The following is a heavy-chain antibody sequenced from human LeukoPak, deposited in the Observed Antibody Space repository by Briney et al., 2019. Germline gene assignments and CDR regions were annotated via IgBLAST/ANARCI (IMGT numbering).Heavy chain of an antibody. D-gene: IGHD3-10*02. J-gene: IGHJ3*01. Sequence: GGSLRLSCAASGFTFSNSGMHWVRQAPGKGLEWVAVIWYDGSNEYYADAVRGRFIISRDNSKNTVHLQMNSLRVEDASVYYCAREISMFVNAFDLWGQGTLVAVSS. CDR1: GFTFSNSG. CDR3: AREISMFVNAFDL. V-gene: IGHV3-33*01. CDR2: IWYDGSNE.